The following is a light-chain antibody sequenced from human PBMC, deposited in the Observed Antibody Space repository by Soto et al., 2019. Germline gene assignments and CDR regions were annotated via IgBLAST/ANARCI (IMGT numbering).Light chain of an antibody. CDR2: DAS. V-gene: IGKV1-5*01. CDR3: QQYYTSPWT. Sequence: DIQMTQSPSTLSASVGDRVTITCRASQSINSWLAWYQQKPGKAPNLLIYDASTLESGVPPRFSGSGSGTELTLTISSLQHDDFAIYYCQQYYTSPWTFGQGTKVEIK. J-gene: IGKJ1*01. CDR1: QSINSW.